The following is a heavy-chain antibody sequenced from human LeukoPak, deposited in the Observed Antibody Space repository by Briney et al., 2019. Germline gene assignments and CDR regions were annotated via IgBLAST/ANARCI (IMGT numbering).Heavy chain of an antibody. CDR3: AGIRRTYGDIVPPLDP. J-gene: IGHJ5*02. CDR2: ISHSERA. V-gene: IGHV4-34*01. Sequence: SETLSLTCAVYGGSFNDYYWSWIRQPPGQGLEWIGGISHSERATYNASLKSRVIISFDTSKSQFSLHLTSVTAADTAVYYCAGIRRTYGDIVPPLDPWGQGTLVTVSS. CDR1: GGSFNDYY. D-gene: IGHD4-17*01.